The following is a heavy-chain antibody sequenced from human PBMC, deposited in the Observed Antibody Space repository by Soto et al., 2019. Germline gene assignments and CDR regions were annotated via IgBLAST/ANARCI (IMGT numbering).Heavy chain of an antibody. CDR3: ASGRERRDGYNCAY. J-gene: IGHJ4*02. D-gene: IGHD5-12*01. Sequence: QVQLVQSGAEVKKPGSSVKVSCKASGGTFSSYAISWVRQAPGQGLEWMGGIIPIFGTANYAQKFQGRVTITADKSTSTAYMELSSMRSEDTAVYYCASGRERRDGYNCAYWGQGTMVTVSS. CDR1: GGTFSSYA. V-gene: IGHV1-69*06. CDR2: IIPIFGTA.